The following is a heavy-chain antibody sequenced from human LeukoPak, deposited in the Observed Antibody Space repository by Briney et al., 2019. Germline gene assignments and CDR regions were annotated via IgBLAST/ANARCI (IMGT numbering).Heavy chain of an antibody. CDR1: GYSFNTYW. Sequence: GESLKISCKGSGYSFNTYWIAWVRQMPGKGLEWMGIIYPGDSDTRYSPSFQGQVTISADKSISTAYLQWSSLKASDSAVYFCARPATAGVWEDPFDLWGQGTVVTVSS. CDR3: ARPATAGVWEDPFDL. CDR2: IYPGDSDT. D-gene: IGHD7-27*01. V-gene: IGHV5-51*01. J-gene: IGHJ3*01.